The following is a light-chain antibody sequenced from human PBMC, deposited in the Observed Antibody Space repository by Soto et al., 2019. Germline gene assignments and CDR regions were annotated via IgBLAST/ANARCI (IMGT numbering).Light chain of an antibody. CDR3: QQYGSSPPLT. Sequence: NVFTQSPGTLSLSPGGRATLSCRASQSVSSSYLAWYQQKPGQAPRLLIYGASSRATGIPDRFSGSGSGTDFTLTISRLEPEDFAVYYCQQYGSSPPLTFGQGTKVDIK. J-gene: IGKJ1*01. V-gene: IGKV3-20*01. CDR1: QSVSSSY. CDR2: GAS.